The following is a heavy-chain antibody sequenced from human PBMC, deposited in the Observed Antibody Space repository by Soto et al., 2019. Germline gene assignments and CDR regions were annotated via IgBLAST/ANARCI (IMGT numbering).Heavy chain of an antibody. Sequence: PSETLCRTCSVSRGSISPGGYCWSWIRQPPGKGLEWIGYIYHSGSTYYNPSLKSRVTISVDRSKNQFSLKLSSVTAADTAVYYCARVPGPWGQGTLVTVSS. CDR3: ARVPGP. J-gene: IGHJ5*02. CDR2: IYHSGST. CDR1: RGSISPGGYC. V-gene: IGHV4-30-2*01.